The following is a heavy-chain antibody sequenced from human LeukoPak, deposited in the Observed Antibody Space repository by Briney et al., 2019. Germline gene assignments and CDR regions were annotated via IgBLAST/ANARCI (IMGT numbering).Heavy chain of an antibody. CDR2: INAGNGNT. Sequence: ASVKVSCKASGYTFTSYAMHWVRQAPGQRLEWMGWINAGNGNTKYSQKFQGRVTITRDTSASTAYMELSSLRSEDTAVYYCARVVSSSWYYYYYGMDVWGQGTTVTVSS. V-gene: IGHV1-3*01. CDR1: GYTFTSYA. J-gene: IGHJ6*02. D-gene: IGHD6-13*01. CDR3: ARVVSSSWYYYYYGMDV.